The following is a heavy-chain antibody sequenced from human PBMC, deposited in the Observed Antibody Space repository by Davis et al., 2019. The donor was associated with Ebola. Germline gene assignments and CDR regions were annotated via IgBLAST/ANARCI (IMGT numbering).Heavy chain of an antibody. CDR1: GFTFSSYA. J-gene: IGHJ4*02. D-gene: IGHD3-10*01. Sequence: GGSLRLSCAASGFTFSSYAMHWVRQAPGKGLEWVAVISYDGSNKYYADSVKSRFTISRDNSKNTLYLQMNSLRAEDTAVYYCARAGLTMVLGVIIGTYFDYWGQGTLVTVSS. CDR2: ISYDGSNK. V-gene: IGHV3-30*04. CDR3: ARAGLTMVLGVIIGTYFDY.